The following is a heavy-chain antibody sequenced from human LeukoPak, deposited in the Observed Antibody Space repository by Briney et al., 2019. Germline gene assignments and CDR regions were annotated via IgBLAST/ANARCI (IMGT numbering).Heavy chain of an antibody. CDR1: GFTFTSSA. CDR2: IVVGSGNT. CDR3: AADWVAAAGVLRYYYYMDV. D-gene: IGHD6-13*01. V-gene: IGHV1-58*02. J-gene: IGHJ6*03. Sequence: SVKVSCKASGFTFTSSAMQWVRQARGQRLEWIGWIVVGSGNTNYAQKFQERVTITRDMSTSTAYMELSSLRSEDTAVYYCAADWVAAAGVLRYYYYMDVWGKGTTVTVSS.